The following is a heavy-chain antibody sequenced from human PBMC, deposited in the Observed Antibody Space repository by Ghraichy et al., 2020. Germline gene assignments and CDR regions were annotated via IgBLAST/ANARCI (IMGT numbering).Heavy chain of an antibody. CDR2: INACASKT. CDR3: TKKSMYPEYFQQ. Sequence: GEPLNISCAASGFTFSNYGMSWVRQAPGKGLEWVACINACASKTFYAESVEGRFTISRDNSKNTLYLQMNSLRAEDTAVYFCTKKSMYPEYFQQWGQGTLVTVSS. V-gene: IGHV3-23*01. D-gene: IGHD2-8*01. CDR1: GFTFSNYG. J-gene: IGHJ1*01.